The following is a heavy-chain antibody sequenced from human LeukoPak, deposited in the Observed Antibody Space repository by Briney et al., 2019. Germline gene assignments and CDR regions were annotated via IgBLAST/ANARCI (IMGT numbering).Heavy chain of an antibody. J-gene: IGHJ4*02. D-gene: IGHD5-24*01. CDR1: GFTFSTFA. CDR3: AKVDGYNPFDY. V-gene: IGHV3-30*02. Sequence: GGSLRLSCAASGFTFSTFAMIWVRQPPGKGLEWVAFIRYDGSNKYYADSVKGRFTISRDNSKNTLYLQMNSLRAEDTAVYYCAKVDGYNPFDYWGQGTLVTVSS. CDR2: IRYDGSNK.